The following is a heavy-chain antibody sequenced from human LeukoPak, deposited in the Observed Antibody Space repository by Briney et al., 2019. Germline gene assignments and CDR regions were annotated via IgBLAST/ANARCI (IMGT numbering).Heavy chain of an antibody. CDR3: ARDRGRRDDY. CDR2: INEDGSEK. V-gene: IGHV3-7*03. J-gene: IGHJ4*02. D-gene: IGHD5-12*01. Sequence: GGSLRLSCAASGFTFSSYWMTRVRQAPGKGLEWVANINEDGSEKHYEDSVKGRFTVSRDNAENSLYLQMNSLGAEDTAVYYCARDRGRRDDYWGQGTLVTVSS. CDR1: GFTFSSYW.